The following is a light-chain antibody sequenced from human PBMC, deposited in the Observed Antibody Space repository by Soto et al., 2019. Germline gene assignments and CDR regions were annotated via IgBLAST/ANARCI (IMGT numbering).Light chain of an antibody. V-gene: IGLV1-40*01. CDR1: SSNIGAGFD. J-gene: IGLJ1*01. CDR2: NNN. Sequence: QTVVTQPPSVSGAPGQRVTISCTGGSSNIGAGFDVHWYQQLPRTAPKLLIYNNNNRPSGVPDRFSVSRSATSASLAITGLQAADEADYYCQSYDSSLSAYVFGTGTKLTVL. CDR3: QSYDSSLSAYV.